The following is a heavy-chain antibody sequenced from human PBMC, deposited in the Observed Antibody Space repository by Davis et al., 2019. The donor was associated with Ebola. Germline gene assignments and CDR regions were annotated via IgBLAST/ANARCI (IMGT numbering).Heavy chain of an antibody. CDR3: VRPAFGSHYFDY. CDR1: GFSFRTYD. V-gene: IGHV3-13*01. Sequence: GESLKISCAASGFSFRTYDMHWVRQVTGKTLEWVSAIGTAGDTYHPASVKGRFTIFRENARNSLYLQMNSLRTEDTAVYYCVRPAFGSHYFDYWGQGILVTVSS. D-gene: IGHD2-2*01. CDR2: IGTAGDT. J-gene: IGHJ4*02.